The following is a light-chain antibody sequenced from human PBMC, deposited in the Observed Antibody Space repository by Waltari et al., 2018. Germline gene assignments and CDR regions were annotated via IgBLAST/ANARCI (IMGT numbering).Light chain of an antibody. CDR3: SSYATTSPLL. Sequence: QSALTQPASVSGSPGQSITLSCTGTSNDIGDYDFVSWYQHLPGKAPKLVLYDVNKRPSGISYRFSGSKSGNTASLTIVGLQAEDEAVYYCSSYATTSPLLFGGGTKLTVL. CDR1: SNDIGDYDF. V-gene: IGLV2-14*03. CDR2: DVN. J-gene: IGLJ2*01.